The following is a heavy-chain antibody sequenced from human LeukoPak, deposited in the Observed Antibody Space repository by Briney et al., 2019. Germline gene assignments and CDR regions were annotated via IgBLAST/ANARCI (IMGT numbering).Heavy chain of an antibody. V-gene: IGHV1-2*02. D-gene: IGHD2-15*01. CDR3: ARGGDREYCSGGSCYEASVFQFDP. CDR1: GYTFTGYY. CDR2: INPNSGGT. J-gene: IGHJ5*02. Sequence: ASVKVSCKASGYTFTGYYMHWVRQAPGQGLEGMGWINPNSGGTNYAQKFQGRVTMTRDTSISTAYMELSRLRSDDTAVYYCARGGDREYCSGGSCYEASVFQFDPWGQGTLVTVSS.